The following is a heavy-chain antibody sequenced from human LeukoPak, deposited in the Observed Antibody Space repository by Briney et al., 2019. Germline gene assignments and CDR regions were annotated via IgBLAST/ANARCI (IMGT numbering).Heavy chain of an antibody. CDR2: IYYSGST. CDR3: ARGDYYGSGSYGGNWFDP. J-gene: IGHJ5*02. D-gene: IGHD3-10*01. CDR1: GGSISSSSYY. Sequence: SETLSLTCTVSGGSISSSSYYWGWVRQPPGKGLEWIGSIYYSGSTYYNPSLKSRVTISVDTSKNQFSLKLSSVTAADTAVYYCARGDYYGSGSYGGNWFDPWGPGTLVTVSS. V-gene: IGHV4-39*07.